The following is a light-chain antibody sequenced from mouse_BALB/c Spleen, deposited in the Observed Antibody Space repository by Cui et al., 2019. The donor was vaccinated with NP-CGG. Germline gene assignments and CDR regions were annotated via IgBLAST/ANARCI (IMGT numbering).Light chain of an antibody. Sequence: QAVVTPASALTTSPGATVTLTCRSSTGAVTTSNYANWVQEKPDHLFTGLIGGTNNRAPGVPARFSGSLIGDKAALTITGAQTEDEAIYFCALWYSNHWVFGGGTKLTVL. CDR3: ALWYSNHWV. J-gene: IGLJ1*01. V-gene: IGLV1*01. CDR2: GTN. CDR1: TGAVTTSNY.